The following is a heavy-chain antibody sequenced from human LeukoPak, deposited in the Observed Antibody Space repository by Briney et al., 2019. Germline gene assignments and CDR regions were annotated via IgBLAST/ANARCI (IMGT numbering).Heavy chain of an antibody. CDR1: GFTFSYYW. Sequence: PGGSLRLSCVGPGFTFSYYWLGWVRHSPGKGLEWVAHIKPDGSEMFYVDSVKGRFTISRDNAKNSLYLQMNSLRAEDTALYYCAKDMGDYDILTGYYDYWGQGTLVTVSS. J-gene: IGHJ4*02. CDR3: AKDMGDYDILTGYYDY. CDR2: IKPDGSEM. V-gene: IGHV3-7*03. D-gene: IGHD3-9*01.